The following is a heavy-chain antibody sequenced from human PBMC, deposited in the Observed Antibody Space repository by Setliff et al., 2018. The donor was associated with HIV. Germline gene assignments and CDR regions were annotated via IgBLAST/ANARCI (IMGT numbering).Heavy chain of an antibody. CDR1: GGSFSGYY. Sequence: SETLSLTCAVYGGSFSGYYWSWIRQPPGKGLEWIGEINHGGSTNYNPSLKSRVTISVDTSKNQFSLKLSSVTAADTAVYYCARGRGDYWGQGTLVTVSS. CDR3: ARGRGDY. V-gene: IGHV4-34*01. J-gene: IGHJ4*02. CDR2: INHGGST.